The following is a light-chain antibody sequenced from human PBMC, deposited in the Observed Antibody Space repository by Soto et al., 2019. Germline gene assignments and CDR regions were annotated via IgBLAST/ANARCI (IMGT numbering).Light chain of an antibody. V-gene: IGKV3-15*01. Sequence: EIVMTQSPATLSVSPGERATLSFIASQSVSSNLSWYQQKPGQAPRLLIYGASTRATGIPARFSGSGSGTEFTLTISSLQSEDFAVYYCQQYNNWPRWTFGQGTKVDIK. CDR1: QSVSSN. CDR2: GAS. J-gene: IGKJ1*01. CDR3: QQYNNWPRWT.